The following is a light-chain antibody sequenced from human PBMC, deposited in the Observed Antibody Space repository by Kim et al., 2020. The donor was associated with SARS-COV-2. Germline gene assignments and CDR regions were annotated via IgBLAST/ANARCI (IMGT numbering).Light chain of an antibody. J-gene: IGKJ4*01. Sequence: SVSPGERATLSCRASQSVASSLAWYLQTPGQPPRLLVYGASTRATGIPARFSGSGSGTEFTLTISSLQSEDFGVYYCQQYNDWLTFGGGTKVDIK. CDR1: QSVASS. V-gene: IGKV3D-15*01. CDR3: QQYNDWLT. CDR2: GAS.